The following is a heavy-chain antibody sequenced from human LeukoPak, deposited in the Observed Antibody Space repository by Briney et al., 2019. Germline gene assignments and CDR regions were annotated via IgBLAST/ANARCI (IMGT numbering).Heavy chain of an antibody. V-gene: IGHV3-23*01. CDR2: ISGSGGST. D-gene: IGHD6-19*01. CDR3: AKDGGSGWDYYYYYYMDV. CDR1: GFTFSSYA. J-gene: IGHJ6*03. Sequence: PGGSLRLSCAASGFTFSSYAMSWVRQAPGKGLEWVSAISGSGGSTYYADSVKGRFTISRDNSKNTLYLQMNSLRAEDTAVYYCAKDGGSGWDYYYYYYMDVWGKGTTVTVSS.